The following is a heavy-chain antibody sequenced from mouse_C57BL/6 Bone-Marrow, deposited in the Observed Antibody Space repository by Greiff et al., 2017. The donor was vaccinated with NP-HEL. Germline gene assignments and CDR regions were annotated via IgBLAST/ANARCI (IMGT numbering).Heavy chain of an antibody. Sequence: FPGNKLEYIGYTFYSGITYYNPSLESRTYITRDTSKNQFSLKLSSVTTEDTATYYCARAYEDGYAMDYWGQGTSVTVSS. CDR2: TFYSGIT. D-gene: IGHD6-5*01. J-gene: IGHJ4*01. V-gene: IGHV3-3*01. CDR3: ARAYEDGYAMDY.